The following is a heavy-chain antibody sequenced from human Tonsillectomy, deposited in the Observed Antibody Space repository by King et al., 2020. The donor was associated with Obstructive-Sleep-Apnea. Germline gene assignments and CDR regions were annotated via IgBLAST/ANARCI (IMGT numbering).Heavy chain of an antibody. D-gene: IGHD3-22*01. CDR1: GDSIRSYY. V-gene: IGHV4-59*01. CDR3: AREGREYFDSSGFIGYYYGMDV. J-gene: IGHJ6*02. CDR2: IHYSGNT. Sequence: VQLQESGPRLVKPSETLSLTCTVSGDSIRSYYWSWIRQPPGKGLEWIGYIHYSGNTNYNPYLKSRVTISVDTSEDHFSLNLRSVTAADTAVYYWAREGREYFDSSGFIGYYYGMDVWGQGTTVTVSS.